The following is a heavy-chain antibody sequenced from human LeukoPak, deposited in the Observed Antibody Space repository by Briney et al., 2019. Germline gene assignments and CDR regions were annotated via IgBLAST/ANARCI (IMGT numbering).Heavy chain of an antibody. CDR3: ARSPGVTGTYGY. Sequence: PSQTLSLTCTVSGGSISSGSYYWSWIRQPAGKGLEWIGRIYTSGSTSINPSLKSRVTISVDTSKNQFSLKLSSVTAADTAVYYCARSPGVTGTYGYWGQGTLVTVS. V-gene: IGHV4-61*02. CDR1: GGSISSGSYY. D-gene: IGHD1-7*01. CDR2: IYTSGST. J-gene: IGHJ4*02.